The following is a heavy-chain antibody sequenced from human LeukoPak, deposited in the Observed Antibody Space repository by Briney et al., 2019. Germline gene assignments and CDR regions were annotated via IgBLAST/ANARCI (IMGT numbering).Heavy chain of an antibody. D-gene: IGHD4-11*01. CDR3: VRTAYTNYDFDY. CDR1: GFIFSHHS. Sequence: PGGSLRLSCATSGFIFSHHSMDWVRQAPGKGLEWVSHISPSSRTIYYADPVRGRFTMSRDNAKNSLYLQMNSLRAEDTAVYYCVRTAYTNYDFDYWGQGTLVTVSS. J-gene: IGHJ4*02. CDR2: ISPSSRTI. V-gene: IGHV3-48*01.